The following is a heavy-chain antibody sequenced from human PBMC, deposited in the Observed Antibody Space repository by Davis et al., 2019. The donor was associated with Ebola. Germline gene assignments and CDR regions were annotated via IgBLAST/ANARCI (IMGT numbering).Heavy chain of an antibody. Sequence: GGSLRLSCAASGFTFDDYAMHWVRQAPGKGLEWVAVIWYDGSNKYYADSVKGRFTISRDNSKNTLYLQMNSLRAEDTAVYYCARDFGWYCSGGSCYSGFDYWGQGTLVTVSS. CDR3: ARDFGWYCSGGSCYSGFDY. J-gene: IGHJ4*02. CDR1: GFTFDDYA. D-gene: IGHD2-15*01. V-gene: IGHV3-33*08. CDR2: IWYDGSNK.